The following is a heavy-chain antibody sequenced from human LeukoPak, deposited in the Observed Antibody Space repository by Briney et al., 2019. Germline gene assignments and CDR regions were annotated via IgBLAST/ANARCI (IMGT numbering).Heavy chain of an antibody. D-gene: IGHD3-22*01. CDR2: ISGSGGST. V-gene: IGHV3-23*01. J-gene: IGHJ4*02. CDR3: AKESRYYDSSGYYYLSTFGDY. Sequence: GGSLRLSCAASGFTFSSYAMSWVRQAPGKGLEWVSAISGSGGSTYYADSVKGRFTTSRDNSKNTLYLQMNSLRAEDTAVYYCAKESRYYDSSGYYYLSTFGDYWGQGTLVTVSS. CDR1: GFTFSSYA.